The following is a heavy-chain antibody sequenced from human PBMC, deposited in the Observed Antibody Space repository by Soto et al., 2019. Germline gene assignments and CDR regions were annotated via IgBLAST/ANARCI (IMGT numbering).Heavy chain of an antibody. CDR1: EGTFNSYA. Sequence: QAQVVQSGAEVRKPGSSVKLSCKASEGTFNSYAIAWVRQAPGQGLEWMGGIIPYYNTLNYAQKFQDRVTITADDYTTTVYMELSSLRTDDTAVYFCASGASRWYPYCFDSWAQGTLVTVSS. D-gene: IGHD6-13*01. J-gene: IGHJ4*02. V-gene: IGHV1-69*01. CDR2: IIPYYNTL. CDR3: ASGASRWYPYCFDS.